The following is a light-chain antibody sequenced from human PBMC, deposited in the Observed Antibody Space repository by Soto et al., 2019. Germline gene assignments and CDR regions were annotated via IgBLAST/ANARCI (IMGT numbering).Light chain of an antibody. CDR1: QSVSSY. V-gene: IGKV3-11*01. Sequence: EIVLTQSPATLSLSPGERATLSCRASQSVSSYLAWYQQKPGQAPRLLIYDASNRATGISARFSGSGSGTDFTLTISSLEPEDFAVYYCQQRSNWTLTFGGGTKVDIK. J-gene: IGKJ4*01. CDR3: QQRSNWTLT. CDR2: DAS.